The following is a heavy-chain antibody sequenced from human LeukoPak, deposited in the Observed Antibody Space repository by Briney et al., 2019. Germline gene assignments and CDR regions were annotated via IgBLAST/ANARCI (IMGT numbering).Heavy chain of an antibody. D-gene: IGHD6-19*01. CDR3: ARRLGSGSTGGYFDY. CDR1: GGSFISSTYY. CDR2: ISYSGST. Sequence: SETLSLTCTVSGGSFISSTYYWGWIRQPPGKGLEWIGTISYSGSTYYNPSLRSRVTISVDTSKNQFSLKPSSVTAADTAVYYCARRLGSGSTGGYFDYWGQGTLVTAST. V-gene: IGHV4-39*01. J-gene: IGHJ4*02.